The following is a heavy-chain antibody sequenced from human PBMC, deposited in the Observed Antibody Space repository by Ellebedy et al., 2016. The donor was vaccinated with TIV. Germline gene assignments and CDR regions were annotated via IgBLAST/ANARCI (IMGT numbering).Heavy chain of an antibody. CDR1: GYSISSGYY. J-gene: IGHJ5*02. CDR2: IIRSGST. V-gene: IGHV4-38-2*02. CDR3: ERDSTSVRFDP. D-gene: IGHD2-2*01. Sequence: SETLSLTCTLPGYSISSGYYWGWIRQPPGKGLEWIGSIIRSGSTYYNPSLKSRVTISVDTSKNQFSLKLSSVTAADTAVYYCERDSTSVRFDPWGQGTLVTVSS.